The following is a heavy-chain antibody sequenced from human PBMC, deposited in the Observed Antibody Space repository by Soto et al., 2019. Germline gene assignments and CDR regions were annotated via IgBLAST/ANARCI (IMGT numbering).Heavy chain of an antibody. J-gene: IGHJ5*02. CDR1: GGSISSYY. CDR2: IYYSGNT. V-gene: IGHV4-59*01. CDR3: ARVYYYDSSGYPGNWFDP. D-gene: IGHD3-22*01. Sequence: SETLSLTCTVSGGSISSYYWSWIRQPPGKGLEWIGYIYYSGNTNYDPSLKSRVTISVDTSKNQFSLKLSSVTAADTAVYYCARVYYYDSSGYPGNWFDPWGQGTLVTVSS.